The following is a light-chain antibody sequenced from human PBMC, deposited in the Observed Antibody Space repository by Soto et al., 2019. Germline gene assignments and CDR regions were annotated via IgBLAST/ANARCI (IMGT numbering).Light chain of an antibody. CDR1: QSVGSSY. Sequence: DIVLTQSPGTLSLSPGERATLSCRASQSVGSSYLAWYQQKPGQAPSLLMYGASSRATGIPDRFSGSGSGTDFTLTISRLEPEGFAAYYCQQYGNSPRTFGQGTKV. J-gene: IGKJ1*01. CDR2: GAS. CDR3: QQYGNSPRT. V-gene: IGKV3-20*01.